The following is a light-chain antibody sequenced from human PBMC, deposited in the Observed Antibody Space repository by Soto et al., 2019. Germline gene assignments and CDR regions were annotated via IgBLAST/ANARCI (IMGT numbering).Light chain of an antibody. CDR1: SSNIGAGYG. V-gene: IGLV1-40*01. J-gene: IGLJ7*01. CDR2: GSG. CDR3: QSYDSSLRGCV. Sequence: QSVLTQPPSVSGAPGQGVTIFCTGSSSNIGAGYGVNWYKQLPGTAPKLLIYGSGNRPSGVPDRFSGSKSGTSASLAITGLQAEDEADYYCQSYDSSLRGCVFGAGTQLTVL.